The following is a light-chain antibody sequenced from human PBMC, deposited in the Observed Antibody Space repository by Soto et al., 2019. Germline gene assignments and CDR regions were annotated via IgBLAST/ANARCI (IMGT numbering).Light chain of an antibody. Sequence: QSALSQPPSASGSPGQSVTISCTGTSSDVGAYDYVSWYQQYPGKAPKLMIYEVTKRPSGVPDRFSVSKSGNTASLTVSGLQAEDEADYYCSSYAGSNNFVVFGGGTKVTVL. CDR1: SSDVGAYDY. V-gene: IGLV2-8*01. CDR3: SSYAGSNNFVV. CDR2: EVT. J-gene: IGLJ3*02.